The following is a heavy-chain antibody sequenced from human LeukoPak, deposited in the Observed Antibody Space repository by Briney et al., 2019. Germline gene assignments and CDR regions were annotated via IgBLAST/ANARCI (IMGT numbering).Heavy chain of an antibody. V-gene: IGHV3-23*01. D-gene: IGHD4-17*01. CDR1: GFTFSSYA. CDR2: ISGSGGST. J-gene: IGHJ4*02. CDR3: AKDRDGDYPTFDY. Sequence: GGSLRLSCAASGFTFSSYAMSWVRQAPGKGLEWVSAISGSGGSTYYADSVKGRFTISRDNSKNMLYLQTNSLRAEDTAVYYCAKDRDGDYPTFDYWGQGTLVTVSS.